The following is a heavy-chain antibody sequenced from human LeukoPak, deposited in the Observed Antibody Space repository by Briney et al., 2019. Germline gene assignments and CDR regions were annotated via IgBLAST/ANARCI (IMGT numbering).Heavy chain of an antibody. D-gene: IGHD4-17*01. J-gene: IGHJ4*02. CDR2: ISWNSGSI. CDR1: GFTFDDYA. CDR3: AKDDYGDNYDY. Sequence: GGSLRLSCAASGFTFDDYAMHWVRQAPGKGLEWVSGISWNSGSIGYADSVKGRFTISRDNAKNSLYLQMNSLRAEDTALYYCAKDDYGDNYDYRGQGTLVTVSS. V-gene: IGHV3-9*01.